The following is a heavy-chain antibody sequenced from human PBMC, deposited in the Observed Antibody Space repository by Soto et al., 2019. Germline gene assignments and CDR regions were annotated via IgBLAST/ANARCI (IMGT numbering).Heavy chain of an antibody. V-gene: IGHV3-33*01. CDR3: ASERGSSYFDY. D-gene: IGHD6-6*01. CDR2: IWYDGSNK. CDR1: GFRLSDYG. J-gene: IGHJ4*02. Sequence: QVQLVQSGGGVVQPGRSLRLSCAVSGFRLSDYGMHWVRQAPGKGLEWVAVIWYDGSNKYYADSVKGRFTISRDNSQNMLYLKMNSLRAEDTAVYFCASERGSSYFDYWGQGTLVTVSS.